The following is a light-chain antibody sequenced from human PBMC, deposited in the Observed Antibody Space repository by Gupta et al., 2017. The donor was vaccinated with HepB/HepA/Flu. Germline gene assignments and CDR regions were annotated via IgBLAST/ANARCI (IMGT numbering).Light chain of an antibody. CDR3: QTWGTGGV. Sequence: QLVLPQSLSALASLGASVKLTCTLSSGHSSYAIAWHQQQPEKGPRYLMKLNSDGSHSKGDGIPDRFSGSSSGAERYLTISSLQSKDEADYYCQTWGTGGVFGGGTKLTVL. CDR1: SGHSSYA. J-gene: IGLJ2*01. CDR2: LNSDGSH. V-gene: IGLV4-69*01.